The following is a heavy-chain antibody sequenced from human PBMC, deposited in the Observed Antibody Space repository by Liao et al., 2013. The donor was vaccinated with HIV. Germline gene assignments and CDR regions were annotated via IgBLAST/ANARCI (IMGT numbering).Heavy chain of an antibody. CDR2: IYTSGST. Sequence: QVQLQESGPGLVKPSETLSLTCTVSGGSISSYYWSWIRQPAGKGLEWIGRIYTSGSTNYNPSLKSRVTMSVDTSKNQFSLKLSSVTAADTAVYYCARDPPEHDYGDHEHYFDTGPTEPSSPSPQ. D-gene: IGHD4-17*01. CDR1: GGSISSYY. J-gene: IGHJ4*01. V-gene: IGHV4-4*07. CDR3: ARDPPEHDYGDHEHYFDT.